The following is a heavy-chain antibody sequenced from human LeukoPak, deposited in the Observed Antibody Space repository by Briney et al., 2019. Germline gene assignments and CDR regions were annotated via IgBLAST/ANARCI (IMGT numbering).Heavy chain of an antibody. CDR1: GFTFSSYS. V-gene: IGHV3-21*01. Sequence: PRGSLRLSCAASGFTFSSYSMNWVRQAPGKGLEWVSSISSSSSYIYYADSVKGRFTISRDNSKNTLYLQMNNLRAEDTAVYYCSPMGIGHSDYWGQGTLVTVSS. J-gene: IGHJ4*02. CDR2: ISSSSSYI. CDR3: SPMGIGHSDY. D-gene: IGHD1-26*01.